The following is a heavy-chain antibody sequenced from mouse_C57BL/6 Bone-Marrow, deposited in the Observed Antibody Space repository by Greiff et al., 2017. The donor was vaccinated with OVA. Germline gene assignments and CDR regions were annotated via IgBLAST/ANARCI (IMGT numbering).Heavy chain of an antibody. D-gene: IGHD1-2*01. Sequence: QVQLQQPGAELVLPGASVKLSCKASGYTFTSYWMHWVKQRPGQGLEWIGEIDPSYSYTNYNQKFKGKSTLTVDKSSSTAYMQLSSLTSEDTAVYYCASGVLRRFDYWGQGTTLTVSS. J-gene: IGHJ2*01. V-gene: IGHV1-69*01. CDR3: ASGVLRRFDY. CDR1: GYTFTSYW. CDR2: IDPSYSYT.